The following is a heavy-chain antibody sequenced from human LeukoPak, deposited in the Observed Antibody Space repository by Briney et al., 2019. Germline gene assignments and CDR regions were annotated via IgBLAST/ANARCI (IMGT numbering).Heavy chain of an antibody. D-gene: IGHD4/OR15-4a*01. Sequence: PGGSLRLSCSASGFSFSDSYMSWFRLSPEKGLEWIAYITRSGTTTEYADSVKGRFTISRVNAMNSLYLQMNSLRSEDTAVYYCARDPDYGDPYWGQGTLVTVST. V-gene: IGHV3-11*01. CDR3: ARDPDYGDPY. J-gene: IGHJ4*02. CDR1: GFSFSDSY. CDR2: ITRSGTTT.